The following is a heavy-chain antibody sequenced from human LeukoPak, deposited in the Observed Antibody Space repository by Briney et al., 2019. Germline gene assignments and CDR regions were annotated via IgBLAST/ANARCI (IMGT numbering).Heavy chain of an antibody. D-gene: IGHD6-13*01. V-gene: IGHV4-39*07. CDR2: IHYNGNV. J-gene: IGHJ4*02. CDR1: GDSISSGNNF. CDR3: ARDLAAAGLLDY. Sequence: SETLSLTCTVSGDSISSGNNFWGWVRQSPGKGLEWIGSIHYNGNVYYNPSLKSRVTISVDTSKNQFSLKLSSVTAADTAVYYCARDLAAAGLLDYWGQGTLVTVSS.